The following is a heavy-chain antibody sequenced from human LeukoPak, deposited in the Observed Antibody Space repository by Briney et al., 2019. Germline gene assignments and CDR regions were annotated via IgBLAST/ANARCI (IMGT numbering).Heavy chain of an antibody. CDR2: IRYDGSNK. V-gene: IGHV3-30*02. CDR3: ARDKAGGWYATFDY. J-gene: IGHJ4*02. CDR1: GFTFSSYG. Sequence: GGSLRLSCAASGFTFSSYGMHWVRQAPGKGLEWVAFIRYDGSNKYYADSVKGRFTISRDNSKNTLFLQMNSLRVEDTAVYYCARDKAGGWYATFDYWGQGTLVTVSS. D-gene: IGHD6-19*01.